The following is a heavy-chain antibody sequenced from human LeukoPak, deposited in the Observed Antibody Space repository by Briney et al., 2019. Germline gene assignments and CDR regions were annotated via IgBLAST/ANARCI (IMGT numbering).Heavy chain of an antibody. D-gene: IGHD3-22*01. V-gene: IGHV4-4*07. CDR1: GASISGDY. CDR2: IYTSGST. J-gene: IGHJ4*02. CDR3: ARVEDYYDSSGYRTYYFDY. Sequence: SETLSLTCTVSGASISGDYWTWIRQPAGTGLEWIGRIYTSGSTIYNPSLKRRVTISVDTSKNQFSLKLSSVTAADTAVYYCARVEDYYDSSGYRTYYFDYWGQGTLVTVSS.